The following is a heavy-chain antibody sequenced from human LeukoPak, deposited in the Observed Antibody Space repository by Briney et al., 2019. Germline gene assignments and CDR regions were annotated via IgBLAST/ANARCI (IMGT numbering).Heavy chain of an antibody. CDR2: INPNSGGT. D-gene: IGHD5-18*01. V-gene: IGHV1-2*02. CDR1: GYTFTGYY. Sequence: ASVKVSCKASGYTFTGYYMHWVRQAPGQGLEWMGWINPNSGGTKYAQTVKGRVTMTRDTSISTAYMELSSLRSDDTAVYYWARDGDTYGYYYYGMDVWGQGTTVTVSS. J-gene: IGHJ6*02. CDR3: ARDGDTYGYYYYGMDV.